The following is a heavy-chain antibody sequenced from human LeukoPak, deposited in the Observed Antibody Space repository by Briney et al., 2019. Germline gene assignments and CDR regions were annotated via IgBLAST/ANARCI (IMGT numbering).Heavy chain of an antibody. D-gene: IGHD1-26*01. CDR2: ISAYNGNT. Sequence: ASVKVSCKASGYTFTSYGISWVRQAPGQGLEWMGWISAYNGNTNYAQKLQGRVTITTDTSTSTAYMELRSLRSDDTAVYYCARALRVGAAGSDAFDIWGQGTMVTVSS. CDR3: ARALRVGAAGSDAFDI. V-gene: IGHV1-18*01. J-gene: IGHJ3*02. CDR1: GYTFTSYG.